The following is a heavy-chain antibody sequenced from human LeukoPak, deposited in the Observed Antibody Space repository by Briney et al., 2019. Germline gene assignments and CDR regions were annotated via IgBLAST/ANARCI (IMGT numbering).Heavy chain of an antibody. V-gene: IGHV3-21*01. Sequence: GGSLRLSCAASGFTFSSYSMNSVRQAPGKGLEWVSSISSSSSYIYYADSVKGRFTISRDNAKSSLYLQMNSLRAEDTAVYYCAREGDGYNFPYYFDYWGQGTLVTVSS. J-gene: IGHJ4*02. CDR2: ISSSSSYI. D-gene: IGHD5-24*01. CDR3: AREGDGYNFPYYFDY. CDR1: GFTFSSYS.